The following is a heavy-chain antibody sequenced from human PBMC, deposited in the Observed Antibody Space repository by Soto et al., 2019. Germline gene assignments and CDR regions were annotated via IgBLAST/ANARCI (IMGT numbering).Heavy chain of an antibody. J-gene: IGHJ4*02. CDR2: ISDSGGIT. Sequence: GGSLRLSCAASGFTFSSSSMSWVRQAPGKGMEWVSAISDSGGITYYADSVKGRFTFSRDNSKNTMSLQMNSLRVEDTAVYYCARWGCSVSNCSLNQRSFDLWGQGTLVTVSS. V-gene: IGHV3-23*01. D-gene: IGHD2-15*01. CDR1: GFTFSSSS. CDR3: ARWGCSVSNCSLNQRSFDL.